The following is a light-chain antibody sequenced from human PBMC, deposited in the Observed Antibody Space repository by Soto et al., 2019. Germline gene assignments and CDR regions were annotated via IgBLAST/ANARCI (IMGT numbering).Light chain of an antibody. J-gene: IGLJ2*01. CDR2: DVS. CDR3: SSYRSSSTS. V-gene: IGLV2-14*01. Sequence: QSALTQPASVSGSPGQSITFSCTGTSSDFGGYNYVSWYQQHPGKAPKLMIYDVSNRPSGVSNRFSGSKSGNTASLTISGLQAEDEADYYCSSYRSSSTSFGGGTKVTVL. CDR1: SSDFGGYNY.